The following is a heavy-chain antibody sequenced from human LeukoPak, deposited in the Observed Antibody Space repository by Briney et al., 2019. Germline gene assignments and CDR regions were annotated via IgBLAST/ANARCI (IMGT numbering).Heavy chain of an antibody. J-gene: IGHJ6*03. CDR1: GGPLSSSNW. V-gene: IGHV4-4*02. CDR2: IYHSGST. D-gene: IGHD2-15*01. CDR3: AREASVCSGGSCYLPPTRYYYYYMDV. Sequence: SETLSLTCAVSGGPLSSSNWWSWVRQPPGKGLEWIGEIYHSGSTNYNPPLKTRVTISVDKSKNQCSLKLSSVTAADTAVYYCAREASVCSGGSCYLPPTRYYYYYMDVWGKGTTVTVSS.